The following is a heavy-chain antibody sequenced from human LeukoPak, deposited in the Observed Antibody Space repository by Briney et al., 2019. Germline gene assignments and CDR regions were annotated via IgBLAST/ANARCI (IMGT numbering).Heavy chain of an antibody. Sequence: GGSRRLSCAASGFTFSSYWMHWVRQAPGKGLVWVSHINNDGSSTNYADSVKGRFTISRDNAKNTLYLQMNSLRAEDTAVYYCARDRSTTNWFDPWGQGTLVTVSS. CDR2: INNDGSST. V-gene: IGHV3-74*01. CDR1: GFTFSSYW. J-gene: IGHJ5*02. CDR3: ARDRSTTNWFDP. D-gene: IGHD2-2*01.